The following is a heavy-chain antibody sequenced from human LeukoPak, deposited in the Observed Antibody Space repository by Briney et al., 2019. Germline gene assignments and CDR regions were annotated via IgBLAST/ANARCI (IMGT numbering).Heavy chain of an antibody. CDR3: TRARQYWLVPGYFDH. Sequence: PGGSLRLSCTASGFTFGDYAMSWVRQAPGKGLEWVGFIRSKAYGGTTEYAASVKGRFTISRDDSKSIAYLQMNSLKTEDTAVYYCTRARQYWLVPGYFDHWGQGTLVTVSS. V-gene: IGHV3-49*04. CDR1: GFTFGDYA. D-gene: IGHD6-19*01. J-gene: IGHJ4*02. CDR2: IRSKAYGGTT.